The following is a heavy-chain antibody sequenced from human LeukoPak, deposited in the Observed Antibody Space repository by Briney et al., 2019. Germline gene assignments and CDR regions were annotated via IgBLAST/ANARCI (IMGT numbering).Heavy chain of an antibody. CDR2: IYYSGNT. V-gene: IGHV4-59*01. J-gene: IGHJ4*02. D-gene: IGHD6-6*01. CDR1: GGSISSYY. Sequence: PSETLSLTCNVPGGSISSYYWSWIRQPPGKGLEWIGGIYYSGNTNYNTSLKSRVTMSVDRPKNQFSLKVTSVTTADTAVYYCARVLSSSSKVFDCWGQGTLVTVSS. CDR3: ARVLSSSSKVFDC.